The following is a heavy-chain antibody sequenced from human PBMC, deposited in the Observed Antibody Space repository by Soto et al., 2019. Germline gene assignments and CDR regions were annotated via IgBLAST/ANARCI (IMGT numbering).Heavy chain of an antibody. D-gene: IGHD2-15*01. CDR1: GFTFSSYG. Sequence: GGSLRLSCAASGFTFSSYGMHWVRQAPGKGLEWVAVISYDGSNKYYADSVKGRFTISRDNSKNTLYLQMNSLRAEDTAVYYCAKDRGYYCSGGSCYVVPFDYWRQGTLVTVSS. J-gene: IGHJ4*02. CDR2: ISYDGSNK. V-gene: IGHV3-30*18. CDR3: AKDRGYYCSGGSCYVVPFDY.